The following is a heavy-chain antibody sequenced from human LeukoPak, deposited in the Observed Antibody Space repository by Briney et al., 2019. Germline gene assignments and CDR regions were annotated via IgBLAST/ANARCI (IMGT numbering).Heavy chain of an antibody. CDR1: GGSLNDYY. D-gene: IGHD1-14*01. Sequence: SETLSLTCTVSGGSLNDYYWSWIRQPPGKGLEWIGYIYYSGSTNYNPSLKSRVTISVDRSKNQFSLKLSSVTAADTAVYYCARAEGVYYYYMDVWGKGTTVTVSS. CDR3: ARAEGVYYYYMDV. J-gene: IGHJ6*03. V-gene: IGHV4-59*12. CDR2: IYYSGST.